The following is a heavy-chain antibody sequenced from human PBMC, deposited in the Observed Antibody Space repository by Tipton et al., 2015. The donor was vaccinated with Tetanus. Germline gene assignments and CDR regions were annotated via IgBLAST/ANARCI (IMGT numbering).Heavy chain of an antibody. CDR3: ARGLSFTSSYGFDY. V-gene: IGHV4-61*01. CDR1: GGSVSSGSYY. J-gene: IGHJ4*02. CDR2: I. D-gene: IGHD2-2*01. Sequence: LRLSCTVSGGSVSSGSYYWSWIRQTPGKGLEWIGYIYNPSLKSRVTISGDRSKNEVSLELSSVTAADTAVYYCARGLSFTSSYGFDYWGQGLLVTVSS.